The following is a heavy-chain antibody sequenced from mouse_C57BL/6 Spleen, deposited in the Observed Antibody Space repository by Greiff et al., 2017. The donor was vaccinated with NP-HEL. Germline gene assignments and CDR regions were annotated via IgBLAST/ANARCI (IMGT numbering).Heavy chain of an antibody. CDR3: ARNDGYSSFAY. Sequence: VQLQQSGPELVKPGASVKISCKASGYTFTDYYMNWVKQSHGKSLEWIGDINPNNGGTSYNQKFKGKATLTVDKSSSTAYMELRSLTSEDSAVYYCARNDGYSSFAYWGQGTLVTVSA. V-gene: IGHV1-26*01. J-gene: IGHJ3*01. CDR2: INPNNGGT. D-gene: IGHD2-3*01. CDR1: GYTFTDYY.